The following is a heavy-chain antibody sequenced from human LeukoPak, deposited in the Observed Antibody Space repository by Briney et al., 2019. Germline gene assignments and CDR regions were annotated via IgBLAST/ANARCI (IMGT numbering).Heavy chain of an antibody. V-gene: IGHV1-18*01. CDR3: ARYFDWLLNPGQDYYYGMDV. D-gene: IGHD3-9*01. CDR1: GYTFTSYG. J-gene: IGHJ6*02. Sequence: GASVKVSCKASGYTFTSYGISWVRQAPGQGLEWMGWISAYNGNTNYAQKFQGRVTMTRDTSISTAYMELSRLRSDDTAVYYCARYFDWLLNPGQDYYYGMDVWGQGTTVTVSS. CDR2: ISAYNGNT.